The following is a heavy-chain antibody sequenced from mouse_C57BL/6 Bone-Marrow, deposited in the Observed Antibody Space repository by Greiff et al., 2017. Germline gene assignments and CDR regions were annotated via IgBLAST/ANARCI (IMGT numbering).Heavy chain of an antibody. CDR1: EYEFPSHD. V-gene: IGHV5-2*01. J-gene: IGHJ4*01. D-gene: IGHD2-4*01. CDR2: INSDGGCT. CDR3: SRNYYDYHYYAMDC. Sequence: EVQGVESGGGLVQPGESLKLSCESNEYEFPSHDMSWVRKTPEKRLELVAAINSDGGCTYYPDTMERRFIISRDNTKKTLYLQMSSLRSEDTALYYCSRNYYDYHYYAMDCWGQGTSVTVSS.